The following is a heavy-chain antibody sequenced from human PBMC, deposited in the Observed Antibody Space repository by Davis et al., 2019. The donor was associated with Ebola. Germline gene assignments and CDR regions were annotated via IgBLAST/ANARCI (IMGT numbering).Heavy chain of an antibody. D-gene: IGHD2-8*02. CDR1: GYTFTGYY. Sequence: SVKVSCKASGYTFTGYYMHWVRQAPGQGLEWMGGIIPMFGTANYAQKFQGRVTITADKSTSTAYMELSSLRSEDTAVYYCARDDRDCTGGVCYLYYYGMDVWGQGTTVTVSS. J-gene: IGHJ6*02. V-gene: IGHV1-69*06. CDR2: IIPMFGTA. CDR3: ARDDRDCTGGVCYLYYYGMDV.